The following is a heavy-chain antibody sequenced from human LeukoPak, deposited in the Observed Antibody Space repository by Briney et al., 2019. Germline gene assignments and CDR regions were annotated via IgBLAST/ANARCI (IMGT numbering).Heavy chain of an antibody. J-gene: IGHJ3*02. V-gene: IGHV3-7*03. Sequence: GGSLRLSCAASGFTFSDHWMSWVRQAPGKGLEWVANMNLDGSEKYYVDSVKGRFTISRDNAKNSLYLQMNSLRVEDTAVYFCARDPNGDYIGTFDMWGRGTMVSVSS. D-gene: IGHD4-17*01. CDR2: MNLDGSEK. CDR3: ARDPNGDYIGTFDM. CDR1: GFTFSDHW.